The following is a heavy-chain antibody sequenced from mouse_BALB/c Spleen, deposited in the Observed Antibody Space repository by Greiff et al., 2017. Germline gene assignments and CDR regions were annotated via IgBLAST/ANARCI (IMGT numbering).Heavy chain of an antibody. V-gene: IGHV1S127*01. Sequence: QVQLQQPGAELVKPGASVKMSCKASGYTFTSYWMHWVKQRPGQGLEWIGVIDPSDSYTSYNQKFKGQATLTVDTSSSTAYMQLSSLTSEDSAVYYCTRDGGIRRWFAYWGQGTLVTVAA. CDR2: IDPSDSYT. CDR1: GYTFTSYW. D-gene: IGHD2-12*01. J-gene: IGHJ3*01. CDR3: TRDGGIRRWFAY.